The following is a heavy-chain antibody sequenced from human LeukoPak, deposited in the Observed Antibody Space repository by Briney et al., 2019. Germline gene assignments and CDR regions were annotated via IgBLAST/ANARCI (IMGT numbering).Heavy chain of an antibody. V-gene: IGHV3-53*01. CDR2: SYSAGAT. Sequence: PGGSLRLSCAASGFTVSSNLMTWVRQCPGRGLEWLSSSYSAGATYYADSVKGRFTISRDHSNNSVSLQMTNLRVEDTAIYYCARGASRISWPGIDYWGQGTLVTVSS. CDR1: GFTVSSNL. CDR3: ARGASRISWPGIDY. D-gene: IGHD3-3*02. J-gene: IGHJ4*02.